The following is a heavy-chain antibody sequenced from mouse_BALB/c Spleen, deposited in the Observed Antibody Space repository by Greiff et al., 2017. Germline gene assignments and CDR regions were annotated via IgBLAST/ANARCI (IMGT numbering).Heavy chain of an antibody. CDR1: GFTFSSYY. V-gene: IGHV5-6-2*01. D-gene: IGHD2-10*01. CDR3: ARHPYYGNYDYYAMDY. J-gene: IGHJ4*01. Sequence: EVMLVESGGGLVKLGGSLKLSCAASGFTFSSYYMSWVRQTPEKRLELVAAINSNGGSTYYPDTVKGRFTISRDNAKNTLYLQMSSLKSEDTALYYCARHPYYGNYDYYAMDYWGQGTSVTVSS. CDR2: INSNGGST.